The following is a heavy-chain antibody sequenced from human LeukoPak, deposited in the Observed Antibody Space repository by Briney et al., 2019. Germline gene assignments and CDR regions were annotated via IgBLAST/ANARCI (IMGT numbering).Heavy chain of an antibody. J-gene: IGHJ3*02. Sequence: GESLKISCKGSGYSFPNYWIAWVRQMPGKGLEWMGIIYPGDSDTRYSPSFQGQVTFSADKSITTAYLQWSRLQASDTAMYYCARTYYYDSSGSSDDVFDIWGQGTMVTVSS. CDR2: IYPGDSDT. D-gene: IGHD3-22*01. CDR3: ARTYYYDSSGSSDDVFDI. V-gene: IGHV5-51*01. CDR1: GYSFPNYW.